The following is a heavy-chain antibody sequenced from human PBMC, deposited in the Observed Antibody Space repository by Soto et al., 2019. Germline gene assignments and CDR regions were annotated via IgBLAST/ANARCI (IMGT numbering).Heavy chain of an antibody. CDR3: ARAGGSSWYRGAYFDY. Sequence: GGSLRLSCAASGFTFSSYAMHWVRQAPGKGLEWVAVISYDGSNKYYADSVKGRFTISRDNSKNTLYLQMNSLRAEDTAVYYWARAGGSSWYRGAYFDYWGQGALVTVSS. CDR1: GFTFSSYA. CDR2: ISYDGSNK. V-gene: IGHV3-30-3*01. D-gene: IGHD6-13*01. J-gene: IGHJ4*02.